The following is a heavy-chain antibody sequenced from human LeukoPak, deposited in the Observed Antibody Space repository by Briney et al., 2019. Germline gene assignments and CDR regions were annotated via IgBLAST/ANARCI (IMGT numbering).Heavy chain of an antibody. CDR1: GGSISSGSYY. V-gene: IGHV4-61*02. D-gene: IGHD6-13*01. J-gene: IGHJ6*03. CDR2: IYTSGST. CDR3: GQQPDYYYYYMDV. Sequence: SETLSHTCTVSGGSISSGSYYWSWIRQPAGKGLEWIGRIYTSGSTNYNPSLKSRVTISVDTSKNQFSLKLSSVTAADTAVYYCGQQPDYYYYYMDVWGKGTTVTVSS.